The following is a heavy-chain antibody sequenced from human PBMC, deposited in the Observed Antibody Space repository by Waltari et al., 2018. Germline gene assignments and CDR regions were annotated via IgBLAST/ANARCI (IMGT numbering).Heavy chain of an antibody. D-gene: IGHD4-17*01. J-gene: IGHJ6*03. CDR3: ARTTSSYYYMDV. V-gene: IGHV4-39*01. CDR2: IYYSGST. Sequence: QLQLQESGPGLVKPSETLSLTCTVSGVSIRSSSSYWGWIRQPPGKGLEWIGSIYYSGSTYYNPSLKSRVTISVDTSKNQFSLKLSSVTAADTAVYYCARTTSSYYYMDVWGKGTTVTVSS. CDR1: GVSIRSSSSY.